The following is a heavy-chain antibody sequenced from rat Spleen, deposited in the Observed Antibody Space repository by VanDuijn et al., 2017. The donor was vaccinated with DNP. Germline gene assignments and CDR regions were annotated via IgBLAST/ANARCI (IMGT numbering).Heavy chain of an antibody. CDR2: ISYDGGST. J-gene: IGHJ2*01. Sequence: EVQLVESGGGLVQAGRSLKLSCAASGFTFSDYYMAWVRQAPTKGLEWVASISYDGGSTYYRDAVKGRFTISRDNAKSSLYLQMDSLRSEDTATYYCTTQQHYFDYWGQGVMVTVSS. D-gene: IGHD3-4*01. CDR1: GFTFSDYY. V-gene: IGHV5-20*01. CDR3: TTQQHYFDY.